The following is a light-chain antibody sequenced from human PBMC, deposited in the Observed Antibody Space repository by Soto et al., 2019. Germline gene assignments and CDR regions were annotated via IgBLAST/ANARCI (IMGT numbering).Light chain of an antibody. CDR2: GAS. CDR1: QSVSSSH. Sequence: EIVLTQSPGTLSLSPGERATLSCRSSQSVSSSHLAWYQQKPGQAPRLLIYGASSRATDIPDRFSGSGAGTDFTLTISGLEPEDFAVYYCQQYGSSPPLTFGGGSKVEIQ. V-gene: IGKV3-20*01. J-gene: IGKJ4*02. CDR3: QQYGSSPPLT.